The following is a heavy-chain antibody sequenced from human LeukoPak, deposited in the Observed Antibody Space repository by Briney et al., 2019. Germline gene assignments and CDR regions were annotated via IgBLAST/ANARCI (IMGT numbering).Heavy chain of an antibody. Sequence: ASVKVSCKASGYTFTSYYIHWVRQAPGQGLEWMGLINPSGGSTNYAQKFQGRVTMTRDTSTSTVYMELSSLRSEDTAVYYCARDYGAKRVFDYWGQGTLVTVSS. CDR3: ARDYGAKRVFDY. CDR2: INPSGGST. V-gene: IGHV1-46*01. J-gene: IGHJ4*02. D-gene: IGHD4-23*01. CDR1: GYTFTSYY.